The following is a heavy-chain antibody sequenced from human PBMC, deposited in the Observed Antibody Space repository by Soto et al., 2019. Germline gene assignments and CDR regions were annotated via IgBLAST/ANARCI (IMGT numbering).Heavy chain of an antibody. CDR3: ARPANTVADHFDL. D-gene: IGHD4-17*01. CDR1: GYTFTIYW. V-gene: IGHV5-51*01. CDR2: IYPSDPDT. Sequence: GESLKISCQVSGYTFTIYWIGWVREMPGKGLEWMGIIYPSDPDTRYSPSFQGQVTISADHSINTAYLQWDSLKASDTAIYYCARPANTVADHFDLWGQGTPVTVSS. J-gene: IGHJ4*02.